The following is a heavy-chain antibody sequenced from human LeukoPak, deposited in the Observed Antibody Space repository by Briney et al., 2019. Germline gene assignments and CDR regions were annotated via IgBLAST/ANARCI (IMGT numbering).Heavy chain of an antibody. V-gene: IGHV3-74*03. J-gene: IGHJ4*02. Sequence: PGGSLRLSCAASGFTFSNYWMHWVRQAPGKGLVWVSRINSDGSTRKYADSVKGRFTISRDNSKNTLYLQMNSLRAEDTAVYYCAKEAGYSGYDYPDYWGQGTLVTVSS. CDR2: INSDGSTR. D-gene: IGHD5-12*01. CDR1: GFTFSNYW. CDR3: AKEAGYSGYDYPDY.